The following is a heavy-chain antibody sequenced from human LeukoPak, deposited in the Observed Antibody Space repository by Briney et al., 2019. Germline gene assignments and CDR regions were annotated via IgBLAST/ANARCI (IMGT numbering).Heavy chain of an antibody. D-gene: IGHD5-12*01. CDR2: IYHSGST. CDR3: AREGIGATIPDFDY. Sequence: SETLSLTCTVSSYSISSGYYWGWIRQPPGKGLEWIGSIYHSGSTYYNPSLKSRVTISVDTSKNQFSLKLSSVTAADTAVYYCAREGIGATIPDFDYWAQGTLVTVSS. V-gene: IGHV4-38-2*02. J-gene: IGHJ4*02. CDR1: SYSISSGYY.